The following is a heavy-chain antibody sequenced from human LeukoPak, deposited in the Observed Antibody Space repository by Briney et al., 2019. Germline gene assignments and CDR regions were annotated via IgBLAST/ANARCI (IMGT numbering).Heavy chain of an antibody. D-gene: IGHD3-10*01. J-gene: IGHJ5*02. V-gene: IGHV4-34*01. Sequence: SETLSLTCAVYGGSFSGYYWSWIRQPPGKGLEWIGEINHSGSTNYNPSLKSRVTISVDTSKNQFSLKLSSVTAAGTAVYYCARYRGSGTDWFDPWGQGTLVTVSS. CDR3: ARYRGSGTDWFDP. CDR2: INHSGST. CDR1: GGSFSGYY.